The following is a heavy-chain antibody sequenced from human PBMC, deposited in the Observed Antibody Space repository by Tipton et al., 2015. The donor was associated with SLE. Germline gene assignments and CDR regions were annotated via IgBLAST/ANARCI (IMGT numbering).Heavy chain of an antibody. Sequence: TLSLTCTVSGDSISSSSYHWGWIRQPPGKGLEWIGNINYSGTTYYNPSLKTRITISVDTSKIQFSLRLTSVTAADTAVYYCARARMALDIWGQGTVVIVSS. CDR2: INYSGTT. CDR1: GDSISSSSYH. V-gene: IGHV4-39*07. CDR3: ARARMALDI. J-gene: IGHJ3*02.